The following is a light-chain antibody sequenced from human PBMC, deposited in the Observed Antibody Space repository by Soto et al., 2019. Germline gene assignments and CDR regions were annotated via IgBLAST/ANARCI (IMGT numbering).Light chain of an antibody. CDR3: ASWDDSLSRAV. CDR2: SNI. V-gene: IGLV1-47*02. Sequence: QSVLTQPPSASGTAGQRVTISCSGSSSNIGSNYVYWSQQLPGMAPKLLIYSNIHRPSGVPDRFSGSKSGTSASLAISGLRSEDEADYYCASWDDSLSRAVFGGGTQLTVL. CDR1: SSNIGSNY. J-gene: IGLJ7*01.